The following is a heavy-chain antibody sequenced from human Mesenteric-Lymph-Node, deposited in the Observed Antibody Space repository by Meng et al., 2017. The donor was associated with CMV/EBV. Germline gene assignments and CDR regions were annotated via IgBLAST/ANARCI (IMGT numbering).Heavy chain of an antibody. CDR2: INHGGTT. CDR1: GYSITSGYY. D-gene: IGHD1-26*01. V-gene: IGHV4-38-2*02. Sequence: SETLSLTCSVSGYSITSGYYWSWMRQSPGKGLEWIASINHGGTTYHKPSLKSRVSISVDTSKNQFTLNLSSVTAADTAVYYCARRDRPESELTNNWFDPWGQGTLVTVSS. CDR3: ARRDRPESELTNNWFDP. J-gene: IGHJ5*02.